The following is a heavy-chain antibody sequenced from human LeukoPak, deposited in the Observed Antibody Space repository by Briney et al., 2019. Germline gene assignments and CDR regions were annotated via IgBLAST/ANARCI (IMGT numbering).Heavy chain of an antibody. V-gene: IGHV3-30*04. D-gene: IGHD5-24*01. Sequence: GRSLRLSCAASGFTFSSYAMHWVRQAPGKGLEWVTVILYDGSNKYYVDSVKGRFTISRDNSKNTLYLQMNSLRAEDTAVYYCARDGYNPLQFYFDFWGQGTLVTVSS. J-gene: IGHJ4*02. CDR3: ARDGYNPLQFYFDF. CDR2: ILYDGSNK. CDR1: GFTFSSYA.